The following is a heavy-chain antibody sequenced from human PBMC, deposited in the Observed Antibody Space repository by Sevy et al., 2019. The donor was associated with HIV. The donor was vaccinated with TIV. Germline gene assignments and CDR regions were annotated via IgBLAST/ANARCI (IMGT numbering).Heavy chain of an antibody. J-gene: IGHJ5*02. Sequence: ASVKVSCKASGYTFTSYDINWVRQATGQGLEWMGWMNPNRGNTGYAQKFQGRVTITRNTSISTAYMELSSLRSEDTAVYYCARAALFPGFDVGSRINWFDPWGQGTLVTVSS. CDR3: ARAALFPGFDVGSRINWFDP. CDR1: GYTFTSYD. CDR2: MNPNRGNT. D-gene: IGHD3-9*01. V-gene: IGHV1-8*03.